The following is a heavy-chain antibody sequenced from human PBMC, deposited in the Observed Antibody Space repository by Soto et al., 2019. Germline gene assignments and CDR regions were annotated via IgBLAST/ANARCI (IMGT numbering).Heavy chain of an antibody. CDR1: GGSISSGGYY. CDR2: IYYSGST. D-gene: IGHD3-22*01. J-gene: IGHJ3*02. V-gene: IGHV4-31*03. Sequence: QVQLQESGPGLVKPSQTLSLTCTVSGGSISSGGYYWSWIRQHPGKGLEWIGYIYYSGSTYYNPSLKSRVTISVDTYKNQFALKLSFVTAADTAVYYCARDRYYYDSSGYSKNYDAFDIWGQGTMVTVSS. CDR3: ARDRYYYDSSGYSKNYDAFDI.